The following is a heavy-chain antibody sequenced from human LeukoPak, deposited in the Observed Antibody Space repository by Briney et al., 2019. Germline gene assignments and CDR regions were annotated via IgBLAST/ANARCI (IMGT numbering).Heavy chain of an antibody. V-gene: IGHV1-8*03. CDR3: ARGGLSDYGDYEFDY. CDR2: MNPNSGNT. Sequence: ASVKVSCNASGYTFTSYDINWVRQATGQGLEWMGWMNPNSGNTGYAQKFQGRVTITRNTSISTAYMELSSLRSEDTAVYYCARGGLSDYGDYEFDYWGQGTLVTVSS. D-gene: IGHD4-17*01. J-gene: IGHJ4*02. CDR1: GYTFTSYD.